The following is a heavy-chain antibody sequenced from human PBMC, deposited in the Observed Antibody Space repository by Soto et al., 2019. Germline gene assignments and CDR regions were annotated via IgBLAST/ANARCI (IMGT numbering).Heavy chain of an antibody. J-gene: IGHJ6*02. CDR3: AGGRGVRGTIIATYYYYGVDV. Sequence: SETLSLTCAVYGGSFSGYYWNWIRQPPGKGLEWIGEINHSGSTNYNPSLKSRVTVSVDTPKNQFSLKLSSVTAADTALYFCAGGRGVRGTIIATYYYYGVDVWGQGTTVTVS. CDR2: INHSGST. D-gene: IGHD3-10*01. CDR1: GGSFSGYY. V-gene: IGHV4-34*01.